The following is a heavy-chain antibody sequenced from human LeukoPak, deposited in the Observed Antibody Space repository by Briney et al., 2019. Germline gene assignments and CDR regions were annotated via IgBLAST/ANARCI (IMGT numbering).Heavy chain of an antibody. J-gene: IGHJ4*02. V-gene: IGHV4-61*02. Sequence: TLSLTCTVSGGSISSGSYYWSWIRQPAGKGLEWIGRIYTSGSTNYNPSLKSRVTVSLDTSENHFSLKLSSVTAADTAVYYCARVTTGGYYNYWGQGTLVTVSS. CDR3: ARVTTGGYYNY. CDR2: IYTSGST. D-gene: IGHD3-22*01. CDR1: GGSISSGSYY.